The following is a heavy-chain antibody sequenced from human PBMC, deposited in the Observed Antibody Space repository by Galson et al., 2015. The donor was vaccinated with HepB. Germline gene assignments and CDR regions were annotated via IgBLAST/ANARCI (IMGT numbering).Heavy chain of an antibody. CDR1: GFSFSSYS. J-gene: IGHJ5*02. D-gene: IGHD3-9*01. CDR3: VRGRYSPDNWFDP. V-gene: IGHV3-23*01. CDR2: LIGSGSYT. Sequence: SLRLSCAASGFSFSSYSMSWVRQAPGKGLEWVSGLIGSGSYTYYANSVRGRFTISRDNSNNTLYLQMNSLRVDDTALYFCVRGRYSPDNWFDPWGQGTLVTVSS.